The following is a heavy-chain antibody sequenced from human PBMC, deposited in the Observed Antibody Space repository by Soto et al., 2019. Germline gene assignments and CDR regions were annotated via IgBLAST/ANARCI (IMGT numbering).Heavy chain of an antibody. CDR3: ARAHYDILTGYFPGQHFDY. CDR2: IYYSGST. D-gene: IGHD3-9*01. V-gene: IGHV4-31*03. CDR1: GGSISSGGYY. Sequence: QVQLQESGPGLVKPSQTLSLTCTVSGGSISSGGYYWSWIRQHPGKGLEWIGYIYYSGSTYYNPSLKSRVTISVDTSKNQFSLKLSSVTAADTAVYYCARAHYDILTGYFPGQHFDYWGQGTLVTVSS. J-gene: IGHJ4*02.